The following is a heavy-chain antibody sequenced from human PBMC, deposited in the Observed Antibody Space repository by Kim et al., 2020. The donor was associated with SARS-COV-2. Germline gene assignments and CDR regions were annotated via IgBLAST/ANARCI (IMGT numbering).Heavy chain of an antibody. CDR2: INHSGST. Sequence: SETLSLTCAVYGGSFSGYYWSWIRQPPGKGLEWIGEINHSGSTNYNPSLKSRVTISVDTSKNQFSLKLSSVTAADTAVYYCARGRYGAITIFGVVPGHYYMDVWGKGTTVTVSS. D-gene: IGHD3-3*01. J-gene: IGHJ6*03. V-gene: IGHV4-34*01. CDR3: ARGRYGAITIFGVVPGHYYMDV. CDR1: GGSFSGYY.